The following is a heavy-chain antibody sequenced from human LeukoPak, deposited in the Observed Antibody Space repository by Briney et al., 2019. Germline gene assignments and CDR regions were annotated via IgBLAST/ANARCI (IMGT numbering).Heavy chain of an antibody. D-gene: IGHD6-13*01. CDR3: ARVFNSSSWYGGRYYYYYMDV. Sequence: SETLSLTCAVYGGSFSGYYWSWIRQPPGKGLEWIGEINHSGSTNYNPSLKSRVTISVDTSKNQFSLKLSSVTAADTAVYYCARVFNSSSWYGGRYYYYYMDVWGKGTTVTVSS. CDR1: GGSFSGYY. CDR2: INHSGST. J-gene: IGHJ6*03. V-gene: IGHV4-34*01.